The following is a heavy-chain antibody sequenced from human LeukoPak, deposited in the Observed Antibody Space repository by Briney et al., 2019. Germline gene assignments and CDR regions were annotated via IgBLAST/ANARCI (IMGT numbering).Heavy chain of an antibody. D-gene: IGHD3-10*01. V-gene: IGHV1-18*04. CDR3: ARDEVRGVPYYYYGMDV. Sequence: GASVKVSCKASGYTFTSYGISWVRQAPGQGLEWMGWISAYNGNTNYAQKLQDRVTMTTDTSTSTAYMELRSLRSDDTAVYYCARDEVRGVPYYYYGMDVWGKGTTVTVSS. CDR2: ISAYNGNT. CDR1: GYTFTSYG. J-gene: IGHJ6*04.